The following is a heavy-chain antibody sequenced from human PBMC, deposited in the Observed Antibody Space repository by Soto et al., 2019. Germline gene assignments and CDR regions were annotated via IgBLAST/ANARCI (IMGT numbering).Heavy chain of an antibody. V-gene: IGHV4-59*01. CDR3: ARDPGSGSYYGWFDP. CDR1: GGSISRYY. Sequence: SETLSLTCTVSGGSISRYYWNWIRQPPGKGLEWIGYIYYSGSTNYNPSLKSRVTISVDTSKNQFSLKLSSVTAADTDVYYCARDPGSGSYYGWFDPWGQGTLVTVSS. CDR2: IYYSGST. J-gene: IGHJ5*02. D-gene: IGHD3-10*01.